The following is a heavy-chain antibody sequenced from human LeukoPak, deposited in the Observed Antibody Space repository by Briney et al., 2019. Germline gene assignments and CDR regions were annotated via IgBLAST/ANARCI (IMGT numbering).Heavy chain of an antibody. Sequence: SETLSLTCSVSGGSIGNGDYYWGWIRQAPGKGLEWIGSIFFGGSTHYNPSLKSRATISVDTSKNQFSLKLTSVTAADAAMYYCARQLPTAAADTRGYFDYWGQGTVVPVSS. CDR1: GGSIGNGDYY. CDR3: ARQLPTAAADTRGYFDY. CDR2: IFFGGST. D-gene: IGHD6-25*01. V-gene: IGHV4-39*01. J-gene: IGHJ4*01.